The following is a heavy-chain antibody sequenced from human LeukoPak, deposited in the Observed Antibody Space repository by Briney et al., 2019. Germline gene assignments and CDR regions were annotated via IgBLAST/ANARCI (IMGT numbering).Heavy chain of an antibody. CDR2: ISRSGSTI. V-gene: IGHV3-48*03. CDR3: ARASVNYYDSSGYWAFDY. D-gene: IGHD3-22*01. Sequence: GGSLRLSCAASGFTFSSYEMNWVRQAPGKGLEWVSYISRSGSTIYYAASVKGRFTISRDNAKNSLYLQMNSLRAEDTAVYYCARASVNYYDSSGYWAFDYWGQGTLVTVSS. J-gene: IGHJ4*02. CDR1: GFTFSSYE.